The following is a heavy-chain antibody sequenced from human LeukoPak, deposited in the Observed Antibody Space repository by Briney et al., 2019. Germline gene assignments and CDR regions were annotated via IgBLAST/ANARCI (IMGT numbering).Heavy chain of an antibody. Sequence: PGGSLRLSCAASGFTFSSYAMSWVRQAPGKGLERVSAISGSGGSTYYADSVKGRFTISRDNSKNTLYLQMNSLRAEDTAVYYCAKDSGSYYRLIDYWGQGTLVTVSS. CDR3: AKDSGSYYRLIDY. CDR1: GFTFSSYA. V-gene: IGHV3-23*01. D-gene: IGHD1-26*01. J-gene: IGHJ4*02. CDR2: ISGSGGST.